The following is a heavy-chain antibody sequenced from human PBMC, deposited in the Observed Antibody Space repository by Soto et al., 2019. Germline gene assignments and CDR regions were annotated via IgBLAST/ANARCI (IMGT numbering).Heavy chain of an antibody. Sequence: QVQLVQSGAEVKKPGSSVKVSCKASGGTFSSYAISWVRQAPGQGLEWMGGIIPIFGTANYAQKFQGRVTITADEFTSTAYMELSSLRSEDTAVYYCARLRDSSGYYGYYYYGMDVWGQGTTVTVSS. CDR3: ARLRDSSGYYGYYYYGMDV. J-gene: IGHJ6*02. CDR2: IIPIFGTA. CDR1: GGTFSSYA. V-gene: IGHV1-69*01. D-gene: IGHD3-22*01.